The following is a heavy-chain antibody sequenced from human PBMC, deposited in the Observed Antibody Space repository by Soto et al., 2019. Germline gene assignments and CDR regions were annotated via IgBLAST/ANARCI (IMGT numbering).Heavy chain of an antibody. Sequence: PGGSLRLSCAASGFTFSSYGMHWVRQAPGKGLEWVAVISYDGSNKYYADSVKGRFTISRDNSKNTLYLQMNSLRAEDTAVYYCVRATYFSDSSGYTRCFDYWGQGTLVTVSS. CDR1: GFTFSSYG. CDR2: ISYDGSNK. D-gene: IGHD3-22*01. J-gene: IGHJ4*02. CDR3: VRATYFSDSSGYTRCFDY. V-gene: IGHV3-30*03.